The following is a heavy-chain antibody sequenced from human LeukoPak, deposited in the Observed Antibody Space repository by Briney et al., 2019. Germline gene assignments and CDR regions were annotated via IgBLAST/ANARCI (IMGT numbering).Heavy chain of an antibody. J-gene: IGHJ4*02. Sequence: GGSLRLSCAASGFTFSSYAMHWVRQAPGKGLEWVSYISSGSSSIYYADSVKGRFTISRDNAKNSLYLQMSSLRAEDTAVYYCARDREVSSSSYVEHDYWGQGTLITVSS. D-gene: IGHD6-13*01. CDR1: GFTFSSYA. V-gene: IGHV3-48*04. CDR2: ISSGSSSI. CDR3: ARDREVSSSSYVEHDY.